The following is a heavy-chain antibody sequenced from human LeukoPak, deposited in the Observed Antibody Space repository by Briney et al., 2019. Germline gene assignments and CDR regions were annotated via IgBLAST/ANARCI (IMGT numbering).Heavy chain of an antibody. CDR1: GFTFSSYA. CDR2: ISSNGGST. J-gene: IGHJ4*02. V-gene: IGHV3-64*01. Sequence: PGGSLRLSCAASGFTFSSYAMHWVRQAPGKGLEYVSAISSNGGSTYYANSVKGRFTISRDNSKNTLYLQMGSLRAEDMAVYYCARTYMITFGGVIVPLLDYWGQGTLVTVSS. CDR3: ARTYMITFGGVIVPLLDY. D-gene: IGHD3-16*02.